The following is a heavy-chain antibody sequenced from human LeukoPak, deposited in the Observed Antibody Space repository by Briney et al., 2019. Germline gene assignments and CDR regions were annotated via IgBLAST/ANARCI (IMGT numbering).Heavy chain of an antibody. V-gene: IGHV4-30-2*01. CDR1: GGSISSGGYY. Sequence: PSQTLSLTCTVSGGSISSGGYYWSWIRQPPGKGLEWIGYIYHSGSTYYNPSLKSRVTISVDRSKNQFSLKLSSVTAADTAVYYCARDPTAAIPDYWGQGPLVTVSS. D-gene: IGHD2-2*02. J-gene: IGHJ4*02. CDR3: ARDPTAAIPDY. CDR2: IYHSGST.